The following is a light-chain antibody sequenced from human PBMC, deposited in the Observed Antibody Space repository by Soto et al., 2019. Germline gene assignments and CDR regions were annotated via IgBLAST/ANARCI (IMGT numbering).Light chain of an antibody. V-gene: IGKV3-20*01. Sequence: EIVLTQSPGTLSLSPGERATLSCRASQSVTSSYLAWYQQKPGQAPRLLIYGASISATGITGRFSGRGSGTDFTLTIGRLEPEDFAVYYCQQYGSSPTCGGGTKVEIK. CDR1: QSVTSSY. CDR3: QQYGSSPT. J-gene: IGKJ4*01. CDR2: GAS.